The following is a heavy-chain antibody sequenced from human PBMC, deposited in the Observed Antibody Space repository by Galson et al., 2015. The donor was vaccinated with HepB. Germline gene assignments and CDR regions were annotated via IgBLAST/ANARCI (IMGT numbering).Heavy chain of an antibody. J-gene: IGHJ4*02. Sequence: SLRLSCAGSGFTFSSYSMNWVRQAPGKGLEWVSYISSSGNTIDYADSVKGRFTISRDTAKNSLYLQMNSLRAEDTAVYYCARGRGYSYGYSDFWGQGTLVIVSS. V-gene: IGHV3-48*01. CDR2: ISSSGNTI. CDR1: GFTFSSYS. D-gene: IGHD5-18*01. CDR3: ARGRGYSYGYSDF.